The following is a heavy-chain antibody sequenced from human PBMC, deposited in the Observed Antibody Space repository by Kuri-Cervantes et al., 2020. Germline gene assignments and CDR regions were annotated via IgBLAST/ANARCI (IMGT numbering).Heavy chain of an antibody. V-gene: IGHV4-38-2*01. CDR3: ARHPTGFPNWFDS. Sequence: SETLSLTCAVSGYSISSGDYWGWIRQPPGKGLEWIGSIYHSGSTYYNPSLKSRVTISVDTSKNQFSLKLSSVTAADTAIYYCARHPTGFPNWFDSWGQGTLVTVSS. J-gene: IGHJ5*01. CDR2: IYHSGST. CDR1: GYSISSGDY.